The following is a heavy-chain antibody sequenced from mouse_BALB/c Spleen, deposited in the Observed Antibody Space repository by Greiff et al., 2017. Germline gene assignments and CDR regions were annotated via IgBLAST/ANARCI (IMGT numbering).Heavy chain of an antibody. CDR1: GYSITSGYY. CDR3: ARGQLGLRTWFAY. J-gene: IGHJ3*01. D-gene: IGHD3-1*01. CDR2: ISYDGSN. V-gene: IGHV3-6*02. Sequence: EVQLKESGPGLVKPSQSLSLTCSVTGYSITSGYYWNWIRQFPGNKLEWMGYISYDGSNNYNPSLKNRISITRDTSKNQFFLKLNSVTTEDTVTYYCARGQLGLRTWFAYWGQGTLVTVSA.